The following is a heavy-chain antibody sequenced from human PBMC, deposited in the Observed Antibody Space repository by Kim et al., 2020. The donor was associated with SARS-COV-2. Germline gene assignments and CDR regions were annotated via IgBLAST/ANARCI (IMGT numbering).Heavy chain of an antibody. CDR3: ARELLAAAGASSFDY. V-gene: IGHV3-11*04. D-gene: IGHD6-13*01. CDR2: ISSSGSTI. CDR1: GFTFSDYY. J-gene: IGHJ4*02. Sequence: GGSLRLSCAASGFTFSDYYMSWIRQAPGKGLEWVSYISSSGSTIYYADSVKGRFTISRDNAKNSLYLQMNSLRAEDTAVYYCARELLAAAGASSFDYWGQGTLVTVSS.